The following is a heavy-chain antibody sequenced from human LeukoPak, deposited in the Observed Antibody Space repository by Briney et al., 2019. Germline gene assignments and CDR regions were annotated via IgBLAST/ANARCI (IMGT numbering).Heavy chain of an antibody. CDR1: GYTFTSYD. D-gene: IGHD5-12*01. J-gene: IGHJ6*03. V-gene: IGHV1-8*03. Sequence: ASVKVSCKASGYTFTSYDINWVRQATGQGLEWMGRMNPNSGNTGYAQKFQGRVTITRNTSISTAYMELSSLRSEDTAVYYCARGGGYPFYYCYMDVWGKGTTVTVSS. CDR2: MNPNSGNT. CDR3: ARGGGYPFYYCYMDV.